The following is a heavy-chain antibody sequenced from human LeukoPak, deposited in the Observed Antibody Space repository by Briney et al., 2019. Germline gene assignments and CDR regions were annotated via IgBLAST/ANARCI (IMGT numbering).Heavy chain of an antibody. CDR1: GFIFSRYW. CDR3: ARAPSEVGGYYPEYFRH. J-gene: IGHJ1*01. V-gene: IGHV3-74*01. D-gene: IGHD3-22*01. CDR2: IKSDGKT. Sequence: GGSLRLSCEASGFIFSRYWMHWVRQAPGKGLVWVSRIKSDGKTNYADSVKGRFTISRDNAKNTVSLQMDSLRAEDTGVYYCARAPSEVGGYYPEYFRHWGQGTLVTVSS.